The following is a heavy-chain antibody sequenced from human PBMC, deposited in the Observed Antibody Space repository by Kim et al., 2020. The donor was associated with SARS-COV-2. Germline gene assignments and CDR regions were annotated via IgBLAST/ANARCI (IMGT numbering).Heavy chain of an antibody. V-gene: IGHV3-33*05. CDR3: ARGSLWFGEGVAFDI. J-gene: IGHJ3*02. CDR1: GFTFSSYG. D-gene: IGHD3-10*01. Sequence: GGSLRLSCAASGFTFSSYGMHWVRQAPGKGLEWVAVISYDGSNKYYADSVKGRFTISRDNSKNTLYLQMNSLRAEDTAVYYCARGSLWFGEGVAFDIWGQGTMVTVSS. CDR2: ISYDGSNK.